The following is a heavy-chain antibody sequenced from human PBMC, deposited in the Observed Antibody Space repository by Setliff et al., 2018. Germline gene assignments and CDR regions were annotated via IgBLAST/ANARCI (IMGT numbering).Heavy chain of an antibody. CDR3: AKVKTYYYDSSTLDY. CDR1: GFTFSSYA. J-gene: IGHJ4*02. CDR2: ISGSGGST. V-gene: IGHV3-23*01. D-gene: IGHD3-22*01. Sequence: PGGSLRLSCAASGFTFSSYAMSWVRQAPGKGLEWVSAISGSGGSTYDADSVKGRFTISRDNSKNTLYLQMNSLRAEDTAVYYCAKVKTYYYDSSTLDYWGQGTLVTVSS.